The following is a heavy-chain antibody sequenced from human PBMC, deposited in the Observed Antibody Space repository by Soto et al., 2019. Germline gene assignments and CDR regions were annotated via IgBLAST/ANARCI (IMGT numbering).Heavy chain of an antibody. V-gene: IGHV3-23*01. J-gene: IGHJ4*02. CDR1: GFTFSTYA. CDR3: AKDGAATPLNLRYNKHDY. CDR2: ISGSGAST. Sequence: EVQLLESGGGMVHPGGSLRLSCAASGFTFSTYAMSWVRQAPGKGLEWVSAISGSGASTYYADSVKGRFTISRDNSKDTLYLQMNSLRAEDTAVYYCAKDGAATPLNLRYNKHDYWGQGTLVTVSS. D-gene: IGHD2-15*01.